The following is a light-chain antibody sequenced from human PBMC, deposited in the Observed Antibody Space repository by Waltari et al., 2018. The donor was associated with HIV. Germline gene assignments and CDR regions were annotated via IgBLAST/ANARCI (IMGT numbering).Light chain of an antibody. CDR2: EVS. V-gene: IGLV2-8*01. CDR1: SSDVGGYNY. J-gene: IGLJ2*01. CDR3: SSYAGSNTDVV. Sequence: ISCTGTSSDVGGYNYVSWYQQHPGKAPKLMIYEVSKRPSGVPDRFSGSKSGNTASLTVSGLQAEDEADYYCSSYAGSNTDVVFGGGTKLTVL.